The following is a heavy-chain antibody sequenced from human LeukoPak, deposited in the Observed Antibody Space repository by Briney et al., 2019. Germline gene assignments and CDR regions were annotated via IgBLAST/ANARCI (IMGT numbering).Heavy chain of an antibody. CDR1: GYSISSGYY. J-gene: IGHJ4*02. CDR3: ARHVSIAVPGGDY. D-gene: IGHD6-19*01. Sequence: PSETLSLTCAVSGYSISSGYYWGWTRQPPGKGLEWIGSIYHSGSTYYNPSLKSRVTISVDTSKNQFSLKLSSVTAADTAVYYCARHVSIAVPGGDYWGQGTLVTVSS. CDR2: IYHSGST. V-gene: IGHV4-38-2*01.